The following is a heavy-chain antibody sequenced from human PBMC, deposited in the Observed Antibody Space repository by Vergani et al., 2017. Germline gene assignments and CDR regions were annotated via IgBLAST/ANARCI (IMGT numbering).Heavy chain of an antibody. CDR1: GGSISSGGYY. Sequence: QVQLQESGPGLVKPSQTLSLTCTVSGGSISSGGYYWSWIRQHPGKGLEWIGYIYYSGSTYYNPSLKSRVTISVDTSKNQFSLKLSSVTAADTAVYYCASSYYYDSSGYQPMGYYFDYWGQGTLVTVSS. D-gene: IGHD3-22*01. J-gene: IGHJ4*02. V-gene: IGHV4-31*03. CDR2: IYYSGST. CDR3: ASSYYYDSSGYQPMGYYFDY.